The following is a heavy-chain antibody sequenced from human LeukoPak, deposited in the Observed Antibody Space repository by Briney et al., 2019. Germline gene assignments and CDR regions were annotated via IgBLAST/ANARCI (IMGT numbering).Heavy chain of an antibody. D-gene: IGHD6-13*01. V-gene: IGHV3-23*01. Sequence: GGSLRLSCAASGFTFSSYAMSWVRQAPGKGPEWVSAISGSGGSTYYADSVKGRFTISRDNSKNTLYLQMNSLRAEDTAVYYCAKGIAAAGYYFDYWGQGTLVTVSS. J-gene: IGHJ4*02. CDR3: AKGIAAAGYYFDY. CDR2: ISGSGGST. CDR1: GFTFSSYA.